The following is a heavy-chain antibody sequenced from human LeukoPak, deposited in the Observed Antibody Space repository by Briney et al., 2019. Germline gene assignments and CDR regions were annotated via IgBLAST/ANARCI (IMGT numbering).Heavy chain of an antibody. Sequence: GGSLRLSCVASGFTVNRNVMSWVRQAPGKGLEWVSLIYSDDRAFYSDSVKGRFTISRNKSKNTLFLQMSSLKTEDTAIYYCARDLAGFEEPRYYYYMDVWGKGTTVTVSS. V-gene: IGHV3-66*02. D-gene: IGHD1-14*01. CDR3: ARDLAGFEEPRYYYYMDV. CDR1: GFTVNRNV. J-gene: IGHJ6*03. CDR2: IYSDDRA.